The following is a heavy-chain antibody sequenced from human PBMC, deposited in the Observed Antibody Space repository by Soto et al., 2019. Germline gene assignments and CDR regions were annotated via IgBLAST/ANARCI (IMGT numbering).Heavy chain of an antibody. CDR3: AGSRGDYDFWSGFH. V-gene: IGHV4-59*08. Sequence: SETLSLTCTVSGGSISIYYWTWIRQPPGKGLEWIGYIFSGGTTNYNPSLKSRVTISVDTSKNHFSLRLSSVTAADTAVYYCAGSRGDYDFWSGFHWGQGTLVTVSS. J-gene: IGHJ4*02. CDR2: IFSGGTT. CDR1: GGSISIYY. D-gene: IGHD3-3*01.